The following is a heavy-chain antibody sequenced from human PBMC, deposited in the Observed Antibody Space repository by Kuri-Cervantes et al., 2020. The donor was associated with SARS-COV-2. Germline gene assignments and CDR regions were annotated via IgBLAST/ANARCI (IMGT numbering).Heavy chain of an antibody. J-gene: IGHJ4*02. V-gene: IGHV3-30*04. Sequence: GESLKISCAASGFTFSRYARHWVRQAPGKGLEWVAVISYDGSNKYYADSVKGRFTISRDNSKNTLYLQMNSLRAEDTAVYYRARGGLVVVIFLSCWGQGTLVTVSS. CDR2: ISYDGSNK. CDR1: GFTFSRYA. D-gene: IGHD3-22*01. CDR3: ARGGLVVVIFLSC.